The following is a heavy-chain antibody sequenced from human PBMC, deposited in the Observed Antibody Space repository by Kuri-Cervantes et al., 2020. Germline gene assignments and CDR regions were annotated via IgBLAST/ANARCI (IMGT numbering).Heavy chain of an antibody. CDR1: GYTFTSYG. D-gene: IGHD1-26*01. J-gene: IGHJ5*02. V-gene: IGHV1-2*02. CDR3: ARDGRSGGSYINWFDP. CDR2: INPNSGGT. Sequence: ASVKVSCKASGYTFTSYGISWVRQAPGQGLEWMGWINPNSGGTNYAQKFQGRVTMTRDTSISTAYVELSRLRSDDTAVYYCARDGRSGGSYINWFDPWGQGTLVTVSS.